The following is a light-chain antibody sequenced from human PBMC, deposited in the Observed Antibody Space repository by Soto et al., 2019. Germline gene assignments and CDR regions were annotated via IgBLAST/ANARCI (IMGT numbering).Light chain of an antibody. J-gene: IGKJ1*01. V-gene: IGKV3D-20*01. CDR2: DAS. CDR1: QSVSNNY. Sequence: EIVLTQSPATLSLSPGERATLSCGASQSVSNNYLAWYQQKPGLAPRLLIYDASSRATGIPDRFSGSGSGTDFTLTISRLEPDDFAVYYCQQYGSSPLTFGQGTMLEIK. CDR3: QQYGSSPLT.